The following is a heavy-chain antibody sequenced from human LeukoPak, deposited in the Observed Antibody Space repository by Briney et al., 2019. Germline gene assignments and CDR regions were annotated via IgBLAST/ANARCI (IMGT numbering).Heavy chain of an antibody. J-gene: IGHJ4*02. V-gene: IGHV4-38-2*02. D-gene: IGHD3-10*01. Sequence: SETLSLTCTVSGYSFSSDYYWGWIRQPPGKGLEWIGSIYHSGGTYYNASLKSRVTISVDTSKNQFSLKLSSVTAADTAVYYCARQTGSGLFSLPGGQGTLVTVSS. CDR3: ARQTGSGLFSLP. CDR1: GYSFSSDYY. CDR2: IYHSGGT.